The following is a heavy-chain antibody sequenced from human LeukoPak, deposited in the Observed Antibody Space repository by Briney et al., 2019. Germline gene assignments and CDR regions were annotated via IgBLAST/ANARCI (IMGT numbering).Heavy chain of an antibody. D-gene: IGHD3-10*02. CDR3: ARVGPQYYYVSFDP. V-gene: IGHV4-34*01. CDR2: INHSGST. Sequence: SETLSLTCAVYGGSFSGYYWSWIRQPPGKGLEWIGEINHSGSTNYNPSLKSRVTISVDTSRNQFSLKLSSVTAADTAVYYCARVGPQYYYVSFDPWGQGTLVTVSS. CDR1: GGSFSGYY. J-gene: IGHJ5*02.